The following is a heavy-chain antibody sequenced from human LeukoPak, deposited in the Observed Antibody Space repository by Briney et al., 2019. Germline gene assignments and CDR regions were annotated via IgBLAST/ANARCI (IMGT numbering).Heavy chain of an antibody. Sequence: QSGGSLRLSCAASGFTFRRYWMSWARQASGKGLEWVANIRQDGSEKYYVDSVKSRFTISRDNAKNSLYLQMNSLRAEDTAVYYCVGLGENYWGQGTLVTVSS. CDR2: IRQDGSEK. CDR1: GFTFRRYW. V-gene: IGHV3-7*02. J-gene: IGHJ4*02. D-gene: IGHD3-10*01. CDR3: VGLGENY.